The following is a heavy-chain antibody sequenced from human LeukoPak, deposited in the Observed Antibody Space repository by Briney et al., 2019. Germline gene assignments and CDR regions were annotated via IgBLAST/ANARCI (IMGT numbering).Heavy chain of an antibody. Sequence: GGSLRLSCAASGFTFSSYAMSWVRQAPGKGLEWVSTISSSGGNTYYADSVKGRFTISRDNSKNTLYLQMNSLRAEDTAVYYCAKGGSDYDDHGYSFDYWGQGDLVTVSS. CDR2: ISSSGGNT. CDR1: GFTFSSYA. J-gene: IGHJ4*02. D-gene: IGHD1-26*01. CDR3: AKGGSDYDDHGYSFDY. V-gene: IGHV3-23*01.